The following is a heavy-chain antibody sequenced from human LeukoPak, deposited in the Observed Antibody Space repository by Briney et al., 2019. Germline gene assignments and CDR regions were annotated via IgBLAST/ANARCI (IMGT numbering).Heavy chain of an antibody. J-gene: IGHJ6*03. V-gene: IGHV3-48*01. D-gene: IGHD4-23*01. CDR1: GFTFSSYS. CDR2: ISSSSSTI. CDR3: ARGGDNGYYYYYYMDV. Sequence: GGSLRLSCAASGFTFSSYSMNWVRQAPGKGLEWISYISSSSSTIHYVDSVKGRFTISRDNAKNSLYLQMNSLRAEDTAVYYCARGGDNGYYYYYYMDVWGKGTTVTVSS.